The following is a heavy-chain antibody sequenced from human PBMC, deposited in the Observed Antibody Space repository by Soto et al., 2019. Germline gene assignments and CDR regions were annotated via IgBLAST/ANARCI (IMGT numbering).Heavy chain of an antibody. V-gene: IGHV3-23*01. CDR2: ISESGGST. J-gene: IGHJ6*02. Sequence: PGGSLRLSCAASGFTFSSYAMSWVRQAPGKGLEWVSTISESGGSTHYADSVKGRFTISRDNSKNTLHLQMNSLRAEDTAVYYCAKDLGAAAGYSYYHNGMDVWGQGTTVTVSS. D-gene: IGHD6-13*01. CDR1: GFTFSSYA. CDR3: AKDLGAAAGYSYYHNGMDV.